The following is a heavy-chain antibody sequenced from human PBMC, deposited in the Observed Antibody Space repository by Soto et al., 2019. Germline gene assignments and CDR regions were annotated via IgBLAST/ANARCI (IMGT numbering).Heavy chain of an antibody. CDR1: GGTFSSYT. V-gene: IGHV1-69*02. J-gene: IGHJ6*02. D-gene: IGHD2-15*01. CDR3: ARLSGSSITAQCGMDV. CDR2: IIPILGIA. Sequence: QVQLVQSGAEVKKPGSSVKVSCKASGGTFSSYTISWVRQAPGQGREWLGRIIPILGIANYAQKFQGRVTITADKSPSTAYMELSSLRSEDTAVYYCARLSGSSITAQCGMDVWGQGTTVTVSS.